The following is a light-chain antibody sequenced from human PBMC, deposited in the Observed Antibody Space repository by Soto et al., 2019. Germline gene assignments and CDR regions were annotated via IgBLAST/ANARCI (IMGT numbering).Light chain of an antibody. Sequence: EIVMTQSPATLSVSPGERATLSCRASQSVSSNLAWYQQKPGQAPSLLIYGASTRATGTPARFSGSGSGTEFTLTISSLQFEDFAVYYCQQYNNWPRTFGQGTKVDIK. CDR3: QQYNNWPRT. J-gene: IGKJ1*01. CDR1: QSVSSN. CDR2: GAS. V-gene: IGKV3-15*01.